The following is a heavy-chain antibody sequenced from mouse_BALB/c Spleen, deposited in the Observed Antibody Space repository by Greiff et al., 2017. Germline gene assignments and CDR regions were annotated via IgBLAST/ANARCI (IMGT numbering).Heavy chain of an antibody. V-gene: IGHV7-1*02. J-gene: IGHJ3*01. CDR1: GFPFSDFY. CDR2: SRNKANDYTT. Sequence: EVKVVESGGGLVQPGGSLRLSCATSGFPFSDFYMEWVRQPPGKRLEWIAASRNKANDYTTEYSASVKGRFIVSRDTSQSILYLQMNALRAEDTAIYYCARDIYYGYDGGFAYWGQGTLVTVSA. CDR3: ARDIYYGYDGGFAY. D-gene: IGHD2-2*01.